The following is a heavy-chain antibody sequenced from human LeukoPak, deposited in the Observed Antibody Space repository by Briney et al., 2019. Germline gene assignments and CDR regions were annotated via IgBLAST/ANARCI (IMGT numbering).Heavy chain of an antibody. CDR1: GYRVSNYW. Sequence: GEALKTSRKGSGYRVSNYWIGWGGPMPGKGPEGMGIIYRGDSDPRYSPSFQGQVTISADKSINTAYLQWSSLKASDTAMYYCARLGYDSSGYYHSFYFDYWGPGTLVSVSS. CDR3: ARLGYDSSGYYHSFYFDY. J-gene: IGHJ4*02. CDR2: IYRGDSDP. D-gene: IGHD3-22*01. V-gene: IGHV5-51*01.